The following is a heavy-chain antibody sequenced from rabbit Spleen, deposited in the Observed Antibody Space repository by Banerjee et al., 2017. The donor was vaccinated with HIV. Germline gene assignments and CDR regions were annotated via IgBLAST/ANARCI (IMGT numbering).Heavy chain of an antibody. CDR3: ARGSATMTMVITGYYCNL. J-gene: IGHJ4*01. Sequence: EQLEESGGDLVKPGASLTLTCKASGLDFRGYGVSWVRQAPGKGPEWIACIYAGDGNTDYANWVNGRFTISKTSSTVDLKMTSLTAADTATYFCARGSATMTMVITGYYCNLWGQGTLVTVS. D-gene: IGHD2-1*01. CDR1: GLDFRGYG. CDR2: IYAGDGNT. V-gene: IGHV1S21*01.